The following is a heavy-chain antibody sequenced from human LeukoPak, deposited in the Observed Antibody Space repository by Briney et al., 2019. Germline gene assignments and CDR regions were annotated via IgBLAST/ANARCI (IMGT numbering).Heavy chain of an antibody. D-gene: IGHD6-19*01. V-gene: IGHV3-7*03. J-gene: IGHJ4*02. CDR2: IKPDDTEK. CDR1: GGSISSSSYY. Sequence: QTSETLSLTCTVSGGSISSSSYYWGWIRQPPGKGLEWVANIKPDDTEKYYGNSVKGRFTILRDNAKNSVYLQMNSLRAEDTAVYYCAKRSGSTWGHFDYWGQGTLVTVSS. CDR3: AKRSGSTWGHFDY.